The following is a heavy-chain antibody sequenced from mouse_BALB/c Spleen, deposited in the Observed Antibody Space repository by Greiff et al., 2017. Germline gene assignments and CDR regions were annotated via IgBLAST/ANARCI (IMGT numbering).Heavy chain of an antibody. CDR2: ISYSGST. Sequence: EVKLVESGPGLVKPSQSLSLTCTVTGYSITSDYAWNWIRQFPGNKLEWMGYISYSGSTSYNPSLKSRISITRDTSKNQFFLQLNSVTTEDTATYYCARSQGYGYDVGYWGQGTSVTVSS. V-gene: IGHV3-2*02. CDR3: ARSQGYGYDVGY. CDR1: GYSITSDYA. D-gene: IGHD2-2*01. J-gene: IGHJ4*01.